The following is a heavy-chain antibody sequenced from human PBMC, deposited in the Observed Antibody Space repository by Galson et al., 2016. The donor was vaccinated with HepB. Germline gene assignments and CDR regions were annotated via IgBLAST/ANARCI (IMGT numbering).Heavy chain of an antibody. CDR2: IYSGDST. CDR1: GFTVSSTF. V-gene: IGHV3-53*01. D-gene: IGHD6-19*01. J-gene: IGHJ5*02. CDR3: ARGKAVTGSDPLDP. Sequence: SLRLSCAASGFTVSSTFMTWVRQAPGKGLEWVSVIYSGDSTNYADSVKGRLTISRDNSKHTLYLQMNSLRVEDAVVYYCARGKAVTGSDPLDPWGQGTLVTVSS.